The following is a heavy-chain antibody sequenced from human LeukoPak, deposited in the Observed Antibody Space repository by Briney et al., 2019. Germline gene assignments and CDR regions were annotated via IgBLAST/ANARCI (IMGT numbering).Heavy chain of an antibody. CDR2: ISGSGGST. J-gene: IGHJ4*02. D-gene: IGHD6-19*01. CDR3: AKVAQYSSGWHRIDY. Sequence: PGGSLRLSCVASGFTFSSYAMSWVRQAPGKGLEWVSAISGSGGSTYYADSVKGRFTISRDNSKNTLYLQMNSLRAEDTAVYYCAKVAQYSSGWHRIDYWGQGTLVTVSS. V-gene: IGHV3-23*01. CDR1: GFTFSSYA.